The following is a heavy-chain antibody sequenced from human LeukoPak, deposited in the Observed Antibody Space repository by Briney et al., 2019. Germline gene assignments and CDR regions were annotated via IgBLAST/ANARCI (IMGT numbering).Heavy chain of an antibody. Sequence: GGSLRLSCAASGFTFSSYAMSWVRQALGKGLEWVSAISGSGGSTYYADSVKGRFTISRDNSKNTLYLQMNSLRAEDTAVYYCAKDQDSSGWYTPRTYYFDYWGQGTLVTVSS. CDR3: AKDQDSSGWYTPRTYYFDY. CDR2: ISGSGGST. V-gene: IGHV3-23*01. CDR1: GFTFSSYA. D-gene: IGHD6-19*01. J-gene: IGHJ4*02.